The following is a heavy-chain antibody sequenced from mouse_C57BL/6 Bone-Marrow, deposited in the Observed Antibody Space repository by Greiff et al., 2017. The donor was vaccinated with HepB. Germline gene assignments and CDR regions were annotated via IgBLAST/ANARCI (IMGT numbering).Heavy chain of an antibody. CDR3: ARLLRPYYFDY. V-gene: IGHV3-6*01. J-gene: IGHJ2*01. CDR2: ISYDGSN. D-gene: IGHD1-1*01. CDR1: GYSITSGYY. Sequence: EVKLMESGPGLVKPSQSLSLTCSVTGYSITSGYYWNWIRQFPGNKLEWMGYISYDGSNNYNLSLKNRISITRDTSKNQFFLKLNSVTTEDTATYYCARLLRPYYFDYWGQGTTLTVSS.